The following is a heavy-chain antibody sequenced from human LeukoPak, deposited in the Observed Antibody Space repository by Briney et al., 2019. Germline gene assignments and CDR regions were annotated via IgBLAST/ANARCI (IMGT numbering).Heavy chain of an antibody. D-gene: IGHD3-10*01. V-gene: IGHV3-11*04. J-gene: IGHJ3*02. CDR1: GFTFSDYY. CDR3: AREVLLWFGELYAFDI. Sequence: GGSLRLSCAASGFTFSDYYMSWIRQAPGKGLEWVSYISSGGSTIYYADSVKGRFTISRDNAKNSLYLQMNSLRAEDTAVYYCAREVLLWFGELYAFDIWGQGTMVTVSS. CDR2: ISSGGSTI.